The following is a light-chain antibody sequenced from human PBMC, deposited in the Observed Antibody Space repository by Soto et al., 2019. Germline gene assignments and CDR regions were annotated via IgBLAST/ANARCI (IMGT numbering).Light chain of an antibody. CDR2: WAF. CDR3: QQYYTPPWT. Sequence: DILMTQSPDSLAVSLGERATINCKSSQTVLHSSNNYNYLAWYQQRPGQSPKLLIYWAFTREFGVPDRFSGSGSGTDFTLTISSLQAEDVAVYYCQQYYTPPWTFGQGTKVEI. J-gene: IGKJ1*01. V-gene: IGKV4-1*01. CDR1: QTVLHSSNNYNY.